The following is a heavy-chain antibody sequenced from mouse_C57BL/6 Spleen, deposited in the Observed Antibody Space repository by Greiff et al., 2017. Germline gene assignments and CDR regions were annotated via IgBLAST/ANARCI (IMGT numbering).Heavy chain of an antibody. Sequence: QVQLQQPGAELVKPGASVKLSCKASGYTFTSYWMHWVKQRPGQGLEWIGNFYPGSGGTNYNEKFKSKATLTADKSSSTAYMQLSSLTSEDSAVYYCARYGGYYDWFAYWGQGTLVTVSA. CDR1: GYTFTSYW. D-gene: IGHD2-3*01. J-gene: IGHJ3*01. V-gene: IGHV1-53*01. CDR3: ARYGGYYDWFAY. CDR2: FYPGSGGT.